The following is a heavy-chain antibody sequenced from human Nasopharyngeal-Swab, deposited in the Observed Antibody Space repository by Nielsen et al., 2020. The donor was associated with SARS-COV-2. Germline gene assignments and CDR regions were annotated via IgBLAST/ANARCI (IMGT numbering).Heavy chain of an antibody. V-gene: IGHV4-39*01. CDR1: GGSISSGTYY. J-gene: IGHJ6*03. CDR2: IHYSGTT. CDR3: ARPLNYYYYMGV. Sequence: GSLRLSCTVSGGSISSGTYYWAWIRQPPGKGLEWIGSIHYSGTTYYNPSLTGRVTISVDTSKNQFSLNLNSVTAPDTAVYYCARPLNYYYYMGVWGKGTTVTVSS.